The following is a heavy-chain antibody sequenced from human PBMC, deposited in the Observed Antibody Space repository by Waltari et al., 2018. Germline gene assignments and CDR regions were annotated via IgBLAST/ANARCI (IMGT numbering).Heavy chain of an antibody. D-gene: IGHD3-3*01. CDR1: GGSISSYY. Sequence: QVQLQESGPGLVKPSETLSLTCTVSGGSISSYYWSWIRQPPGQGLEWIGYIYYSGSTNYNPSLKSRVTISVDTSKNQFSLKLSSVTAADTAVYYCARGYDFWSGYSIPSYFDYWGQGTLVTVSS. J-gene: IGHJ4*02. V-gene: IGHV4-59*01. CDR2: IYYSGST. CDR3: ARGYDFWSGYSIPSYFDY.